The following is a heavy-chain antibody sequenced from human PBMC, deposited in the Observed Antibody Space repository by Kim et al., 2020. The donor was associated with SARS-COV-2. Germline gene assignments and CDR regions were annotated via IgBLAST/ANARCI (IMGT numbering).Heavy chain of an antibody. J-gene: IGHJ4*02. V-gene: IGHV3-9*01. D-gene: IGHD2-21*02. CDR1: GFNFDEYA. CDR3: VKGNRWGGRGDPHFDN. CDR2: VSWNSDSI. Sequence: GGSLRLSCTASGFNFDEYAMHWVRQRPGKGLEWVSGVSWNSDSIAYADSVRCRLTLSRDNAKKSLDLEMNNLIIEDTAFYYCVKGNRWGGRGDPHFDNGGQGTLLTVS.